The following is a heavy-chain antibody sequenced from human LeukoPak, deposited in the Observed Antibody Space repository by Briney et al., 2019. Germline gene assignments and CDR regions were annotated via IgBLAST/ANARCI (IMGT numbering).Heavy chain of an antibody. V-gene: IGHV3-7*01. D-gene: IGHD6-6*01. J-gene: IGHJ4*02. CDR2: IKQDGSVK. CDR3: ARIGYSSSSLDY. Sequence: GGSLRLSCATSAFTFRSDWMTWVRQAPGKGLEWVANIKQDGSVKYYLDSIKGRFTISRDNAQNSVYLQMNSLRAEDTGVYYCARIGYSSSSLDYWGQGSLVTVSS. CDR1: AFTFRSDW.